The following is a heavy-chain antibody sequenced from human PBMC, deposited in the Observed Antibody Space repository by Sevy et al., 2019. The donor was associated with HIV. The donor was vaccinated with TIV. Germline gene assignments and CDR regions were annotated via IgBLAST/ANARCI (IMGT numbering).Heavy chain of an antibody. V-gene: IGHV3-33*01. Sequence: GESLKISCAASGFTFSSYGMQWVRQAPGKGLEWVAVIWFDGSNTFYADSVKGRFTISRDIAENTLHLQMNSLRAEDTAVYYCARDLESYNYGAYGPSFMPDYWGQGTVVTVSS. D-gene: IGHD1-1*01. J-gene: IGHJ4*02. CDR1: GFTFSSYG. CDR2: IWFDGSNT. CDR3: ARDLESYNYGAYGPSFMPDY.